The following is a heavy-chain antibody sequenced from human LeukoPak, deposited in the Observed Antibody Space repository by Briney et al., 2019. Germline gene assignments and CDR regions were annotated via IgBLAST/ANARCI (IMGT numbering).Heavy chain of an antibody. V-gene: IGHV1-69*04. D-gene: IGHD3-22*01. CDR2: IIPILGIA. CDR3: APWNYYDSSGPLGY. CDR1: GGTFSSYA. J-gene: IGHJ4*02. Sequence: SVEVSCKASGGTFSSYAISWVRQAPGQGLEWMGRIIPILGIANYAQKFQGRVTITADKSTSTAYMELSSLRSEDTAVYYCAPWNYYDSSGPLGYWGQGTLVTVSS.